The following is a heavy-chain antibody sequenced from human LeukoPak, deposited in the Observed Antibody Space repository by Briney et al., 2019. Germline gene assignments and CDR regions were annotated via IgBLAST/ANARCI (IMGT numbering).Heavy chain of an antibody. D-gene: IGHD6-6*01. CDR2: ISAYNGNT. J-gene: IGHJ4*02. Sequence: ASVTVSCTASGYTFTGYYMHWVRQAPGQGLEWMGWISAYNGNTNYAQKLQGRVTMTTDTSTSTAYMELRSLRSDDTAVYYCARAAPPFDYWGQGALVTVSS. CDR1: GYTFTGYY. CDR3: ARAAPPFDY. V-gene: IGHV1-18*04.